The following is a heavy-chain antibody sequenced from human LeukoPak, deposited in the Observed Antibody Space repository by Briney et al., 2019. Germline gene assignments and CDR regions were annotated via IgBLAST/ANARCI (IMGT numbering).Heavy chain of an antibody. CDR1: GFTVSSNY. D-gene: IGHD1-26*01. Sequence: GGSLRLSCAASGFTVSSNYMSWVRQAPGKGLEWVSVIYSGGSTYYADSVKDRFTISRDNSKNTLYLQMNSLRAEDTAVYYCARVASGSYYYPFDYWGQGTLVTVSS. CDR2: IYSGGST. V-gene: IGHV3-53*01. J-gene: IGHJ4*02. CDR3: ARVASGSYYYPFDY.